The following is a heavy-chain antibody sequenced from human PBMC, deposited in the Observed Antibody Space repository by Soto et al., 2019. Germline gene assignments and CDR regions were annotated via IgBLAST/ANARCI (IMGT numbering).Heavy chain of an antibody. Sequence: QVQLVQSGAEVKKPGYSEKVSCKAPRGSFSSYAINWVRQAPGQGLEWMGGIIPMSATRTYAQKFQDRVTITADESSTTVYMELSSLQSEDTAVYYCARPIRYYDASRDYPPFDYWGQGTLVTVSS. J-gene: IGHJ4*02. D-gene: IGHD3-3*01. CDR1: RGSFSSYA. CDR3: ARPIRYYDASRDYPPFDY. V-gene: IGHV1-69*01. CDR2: IIPMSATR.